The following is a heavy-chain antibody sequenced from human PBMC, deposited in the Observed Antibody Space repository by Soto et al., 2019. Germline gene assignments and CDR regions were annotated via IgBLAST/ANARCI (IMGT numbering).Heavy chain of an antibody. CDR2: ISGSGDRT. D-gene: IGHD2-21*02. CDR1: GFTFTSYA. V-gene: IGHV3-23*01. CDR3: AKETTVTVGLDWFDP. Sequence: GGSLRLSCAASGFTFTSYAMSWVRQAPGKGLEWVSSISGSGDRTYYADSVKGRFTISRDNSKNTLYLQMNTLRAEDTAVYYCAKETTVTVGLDWFDPWGPGTLVTVSS. J-gene: IGHJ5*02.